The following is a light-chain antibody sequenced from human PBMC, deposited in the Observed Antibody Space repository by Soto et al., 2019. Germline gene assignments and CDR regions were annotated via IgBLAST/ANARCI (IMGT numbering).Light chain of an antibody. J-gene: IGKJ2*01. Sequence: EIVLTQSPGTLSLSPGERATLSCRASQSVSSSYLAWYQQKPGQAPRLLIYGASSRATGIPDRFSGSGSGTDFTPTISRLEPDDFAVYYCQQYGNSPPHTFGQGTKLEIK. V-gene: IGKV3-20*01. CDR1: QSVSSSY. CDR3: QQYGNSPPHT. CDR2: GAS.